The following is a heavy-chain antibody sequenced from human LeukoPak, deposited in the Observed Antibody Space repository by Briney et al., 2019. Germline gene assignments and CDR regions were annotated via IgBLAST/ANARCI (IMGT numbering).Heavy chain of an antibody. CDR3: AKGGDYGDNYGMDV. CDR1: GFTFSSYG. D-gene: IGHD4-17*01. V-gene: IGHV3-30*18. J-gene: IGHJ6*02. CDR2: ISYDGSNK. Sequence: QAGGSLRLSCAASGFTFSSYGMHWVRQAPGKGLEWVAVISYDGSNKYYADSVKGRFTISRDNSKNTLYLQMNSLRAEDTAVYYCAKGGDYGDNYGMDVWGQGTTVTVSS.